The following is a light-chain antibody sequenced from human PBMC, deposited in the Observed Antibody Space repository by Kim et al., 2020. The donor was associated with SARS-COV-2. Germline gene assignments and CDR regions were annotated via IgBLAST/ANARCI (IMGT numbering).Light chain of an antibody. V-gene: IGLV3-1*01. Sequence: SYELTQPPSVSVSPGQTASITCSGYKLGDKYVSWYQQKPGQSPAVVIYQDNQRPSGIPERFSGSNSGNTATLTISGTQAMDEADYYCQAWDGSTHNYVFGAGTKVTVL. CDR2: QDN. CDR1: KLGDKY. J-gene: IGLJ1*01. CDR3: QAWDGSTHNYV.